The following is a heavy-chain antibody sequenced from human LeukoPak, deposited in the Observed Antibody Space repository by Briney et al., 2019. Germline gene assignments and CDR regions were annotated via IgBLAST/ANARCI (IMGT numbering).Heavy chain of an antibody. CDR2: MYHSGST. J-gene: IGHJ6*03. CDR1: GYSISSGYY. D-gene: IGHD6-13*01. Sequence: KPSETLSLTCAVSGYSISSGYYWGWFRQPPGKGLEWIGCMYHSGSTYYNPSLKSRVTISVDTSKNQFSLKLSSVTAADTAVYYCARQGGSSSPYYYYYMDVWGKGTMVTVSS. CDR3: ARQGGSSSPYYYYYMDV. V-gene: IGHV4-38-2*01.